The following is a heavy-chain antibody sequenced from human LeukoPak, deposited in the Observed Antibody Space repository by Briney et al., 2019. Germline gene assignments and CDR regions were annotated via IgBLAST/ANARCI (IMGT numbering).Heavy chain of an antibody. V-gene: IGHV5-10-1*01. D-gene: IGHD2-15*01. CDR2: IDPSDSYT. Sequence: GESLRISCKGSGYSFTSYWISWVRQMPGKGLEWMGRIDPSDSYTNYSPSFQGHVTISADKSISTAYLQWSSLKASDTAMYYCARHHSYCSGGSCYFVDYWGQGTLVTVSS. CDR1: GYSFTSYW. J-gene: IGHJ4*02. CDR3: ARHHSYCSGGSCYFVDY.